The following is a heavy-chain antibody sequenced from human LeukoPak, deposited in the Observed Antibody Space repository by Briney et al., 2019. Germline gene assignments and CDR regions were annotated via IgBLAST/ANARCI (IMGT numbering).Heavy chain of an antibody. CDR3: ARDRRGYSGYDSAGMDV. J-gene: IGHJ6*04. Sequence: PGRSLRLSCAASGLTFSSYAMHWVRQAPGKGLEWVAVISYDGSNKYYADSVKGRFTISRDNSKNTLYLQMNSLKAEDTAVYYCARDRRGYSGYDSAGMDVWGKGTTVTVSS. CDR1: GLTFSSYA. CDR2: ISYDGSNK. V-gene: IGHV3-30*04. D-gene: IGHD5-12*01.